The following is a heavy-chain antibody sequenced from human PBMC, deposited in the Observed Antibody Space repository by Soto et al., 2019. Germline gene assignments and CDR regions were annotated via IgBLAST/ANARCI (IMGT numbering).Heavy chain of an antibody. V-gene: IGHV1-69*13. Sequence: SVKVSCKASGGTFSSYAINWVRQAPGQGLEWMGVIVPIFNSTNYAQKFQGRVTITADESTYTAYVDLSSLRSEDTAVYYCATSIFDYYDSSGYSAWGQGTLVTVSS. CDR1: GGTFSSYA. J-gene: IGHJ5*02. CDR3: ATSIFDYYDSSGYSA. CDR2: IVPIFNST. D-gene: IGHD3-22*01.